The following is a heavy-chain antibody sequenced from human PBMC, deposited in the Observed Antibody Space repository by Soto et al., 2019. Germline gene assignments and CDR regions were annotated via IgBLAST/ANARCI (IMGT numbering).Heavy chain of an antibody. V-gene: IGHV2-70*01. CDR1: GFSLSTSGMC. D-gene: IGHD6-6*01. CDR2: IDWDDDK. J-gene: IGHJ6*02. CDR3: ARIRGIAARPRYYYGMDV. Sequence: TLTLTCTFSGFSLSTSGMCVSWIRQPPGKALEWLALIDWDDDKYYSTSLKTRLTISKDTSKNQVVLTMTNMDPVDTATYYCARIRGIAARPRYYYGMDVWGQGTTVTVSS.